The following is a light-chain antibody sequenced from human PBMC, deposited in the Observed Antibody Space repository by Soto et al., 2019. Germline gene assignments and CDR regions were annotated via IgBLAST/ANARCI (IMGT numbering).Light chain of an antibody. CDR2: AAS. V-gene: IGKV1-27*01. CDR1: QDIRNV. Sequence: DIQMTQSPTSLSASVGDRVTITCRASQDIRNVVAWYQQKPGKAPKLLIYAASTLQSGGPSRFSGSGSGTDFTLTINSLQPEDVATYYCQKYSSVPVFGSGTKVEIK. J-gene: IGKJ3*01. CDR3: QKYSSVPV.